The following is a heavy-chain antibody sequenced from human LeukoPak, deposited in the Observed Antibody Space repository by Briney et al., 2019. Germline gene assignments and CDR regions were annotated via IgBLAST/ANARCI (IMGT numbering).Heavy chain of an antibody. Sequence: GGSLRLSCAASGFTFSSYAMNWVRQAPGKGLEWVSYISSSGSTIYYADSVKGRFTISRDNAKNSLYLQMNSLRAEDTAVYYCARDLAAAAPSDYWGQGTLVTVSS. CDR3: ARDLAAAAPSDY. J-gene: IGHJ4*02. CDR2: ISSSGSTI. CDR1: GFTFSSYA. D-gene: IGHD6-13*01. V-gene: IGHV3-48*03.